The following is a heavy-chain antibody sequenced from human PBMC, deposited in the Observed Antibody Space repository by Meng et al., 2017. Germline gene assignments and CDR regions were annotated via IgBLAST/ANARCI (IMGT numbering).Heavy chain of an antibody. CDR2: INHSGST. D-gene: IGHD1-1*01. V-gene: IGHV4-34*01. J-gene: IGHJ2*01. CDR1: GGSFSGYY. CDR3: ARGRSGTWPWYFDL. Sequence: AQVTEGGAGLLKPSETLSLTFAVYGGSFSGYYWSWIRQPPGKGLEWIGEINHSGSTNYNPSLKSRVTISVDTSKNQFSLKLSSVTAADTAVYYCARGRSGTWPWYFDLWGRGTLVTVSS.